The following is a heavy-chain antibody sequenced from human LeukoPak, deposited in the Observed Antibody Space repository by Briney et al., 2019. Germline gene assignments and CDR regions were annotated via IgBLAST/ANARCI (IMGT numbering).Heavy chain of an antibody. CDR2: IYYSGST. D-gene: IGHD6-19*01. V-gene: IGHV4-39*01. CDR1: GGSISSSSYY. J-gene: IGHJ4*02. CDR3: ARGDSSGWPPTPPDY. Sequence: SETLSLTCTVSGGSISSSSYYWGWIRQPPGKGLEWIGSIYYSGSTYYNPSLKSRVTISVDTSKNQFSLKLSSVTAADTAVYYCARGDSSGWPPTPPDYWGQGTLVTVSS.